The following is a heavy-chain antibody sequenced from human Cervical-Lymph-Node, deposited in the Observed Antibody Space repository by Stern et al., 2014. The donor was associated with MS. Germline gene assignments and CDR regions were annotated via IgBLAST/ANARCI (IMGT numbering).Heavy chain of an antibody. J-gene: IGHJ4*02. V-gene: IGHV1-2*02. CDR1: GYTFTDYF. Sequence: MQLVESGAELKKPGASVIVSCEASGYTFTDYFIHWVRQAPGQGLEWMGWINPKSGITNYAQTFQGRVTVTRDPSISTASMALRRLTSADPAVYYCARPPRRDFFDYSGSLDFWGQGTLATVSS. CDR2: INPKSGIT. CDR3: ARPPRRDFFDYSGSLDF. D-gene: IGHD3-22*01.